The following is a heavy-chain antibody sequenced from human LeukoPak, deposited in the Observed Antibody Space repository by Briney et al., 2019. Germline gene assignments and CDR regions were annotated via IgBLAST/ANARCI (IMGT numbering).Heavy chain of an antibody. J-gene: IGHJ4*02. V-gene: IGHV3-48*04. CDR3: VRGRPSPILYSSGWSYFDY. Sequence: GGSLRLSCAASGFTFSSYSMNWVRQAPGKGLEWVSYSSSSSSTIYYADSVKGRFTISRDNAKNSLYLQMNSLRAEDTAVYYCVRGRPSPILYSSGWSYFDYWGQGTLVTVSS. D-gene: IGHD6-19*01. CDR2: SSSSSSTI. CDR1: GFTFSSYS.